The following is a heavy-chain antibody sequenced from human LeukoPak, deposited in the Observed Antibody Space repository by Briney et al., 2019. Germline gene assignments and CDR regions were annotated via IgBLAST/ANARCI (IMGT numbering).Heavy chain of an antibody. V-gene: IGHV1-18*01. D-gene: IGHD6-13*01. J-gene: IGHJ4*02. CDR3: ARDRAGIAAAGSFDH. Sequence: ASVKVSCKASGYTFTSYGISWVRQAPGQGLEWMGWISAYNGNTNYAQKLQGRVTMTTDTSTSTAYMELRSLRSDDTAVYYCARDRAGIAAAGSFDHWGQGTLVTVSS. CDR1: GYTFTSYG. CDR2: ISAYNGNT.